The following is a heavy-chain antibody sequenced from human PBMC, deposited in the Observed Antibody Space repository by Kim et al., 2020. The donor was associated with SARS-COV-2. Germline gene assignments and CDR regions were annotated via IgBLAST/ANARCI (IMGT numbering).Heavy chain of an antibody. CDR1: GGSISSSSYY. D-gene: IGHD1-26*01. J-gene: IGHJ4*02. Sequence: SETLSLTCTVSGGSISSSSYYWGWIRQPPGKGLEWIGSIYYSGSTYYNPSLKSRVTISVDTSKNQFSLKLSSVTAADTAVYYCARRGVGASPVGYWGQGTLVTVSS. V-gene: IGHV4-39*01. CDR2: IYYSGST. CDR3: ARRGVGASPVGY.